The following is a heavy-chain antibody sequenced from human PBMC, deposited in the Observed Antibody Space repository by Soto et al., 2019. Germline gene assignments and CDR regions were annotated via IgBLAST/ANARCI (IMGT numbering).Heavy chain of an antibody. CDR2: ISTYNGKT. CDR1: GYTFTSHG. V-gene: IGHV1-18*01. CDR3: ARLLTEGATYREDAFDM. Sequence: ASVKVSCKTSGYTFTSHGISWVRQAPGQGLEWMGWISTYNGKTDYAQKFQGRVTMTAYTRTSTVYMEVRSLRSDDTAVYYCARLLTEGATYREDAFDMWGQGTKVTVSS. D-gene: IGHD1-26*01. J-gene: IGHJ3*02.